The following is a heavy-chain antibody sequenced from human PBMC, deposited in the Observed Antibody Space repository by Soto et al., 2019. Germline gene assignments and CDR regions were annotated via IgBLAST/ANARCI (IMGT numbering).Heavy chain of an antibody. Sequence: QVQLVESGGVVVQPGRSLRLSCAASGFTFSSYAMHWVRQAPGKGLEWVAVISYDGSNNYYADSVKGRFTISRDNSKNTLYLQMNSLRAEDTAVYYCSRGTIRIAAAGLDFDYWGQGTLVTVSS. D-gene: IGHD6-13*01. CDR2: ISYDGSNN. V-gene: IGHV3-30-3*01. J-gene: IGHJ4*02. CDR3: SRGTIRIAAAGLDFDY. CDR1: GFTFSSYA.